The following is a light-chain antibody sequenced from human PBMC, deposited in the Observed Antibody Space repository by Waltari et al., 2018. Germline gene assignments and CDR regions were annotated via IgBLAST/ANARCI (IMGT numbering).Light chain of an antibody. J-gene: IGLJ1*01. CDR2: RNN. CDR1: NSNLGSNY. CDR3: ASWDDSHYV. Sequence: QPPSASETPGQRVTISCSGSNSNLGSNYLYWYQQLPGTAPKLLIYRNNQRPSGVPDRFSASKSGTSASLAISGLRSEDEAVYYCASWDDSHYVFGTGTQVTVL. V-gene: IGLV1-47*01.